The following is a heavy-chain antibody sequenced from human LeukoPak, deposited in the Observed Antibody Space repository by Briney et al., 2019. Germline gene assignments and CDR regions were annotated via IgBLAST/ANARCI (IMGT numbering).Heavy chain of an antibody. Sequence: GGSLRLSCAASGFTFSSYWMSWVRQAPGKGLEWVANIKQDGSEKYVDSVKGRFTISRDNAKNSLYLQMNSLRVEDTAVYYCARAYYDFWSGYYYYYYYDMDVWGQGTTVTVSS. CDR2: IKQDGSEK. J-gene: IGHJ6*02. V-gene: IGHV3-7*04. CDR1: GFTFSSYW. D-gene: IGHD3-3*01. CDR3: ARAYYDFWSGYYYYYYYDMDV.